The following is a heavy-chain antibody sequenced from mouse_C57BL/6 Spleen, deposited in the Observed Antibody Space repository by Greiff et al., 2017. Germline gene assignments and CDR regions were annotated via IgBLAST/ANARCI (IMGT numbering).Heavy chain of an antibody. D-gene: IGHD3-2*02. CDR3: ARHEDGSSGYGLPY. CDR2: FYPGSGSI. J-gene: IGHJ3*01. V-gene: IGHV1-62-2*01. CDR1: GYTFTEYT. Sequence: QVHVKQSGAELVKPGASVKLSCKASGYTFTEYTIHWVKQRSGRGLEWIGWFYPGSGSIKYNEKFKDKATLTADKSSSTVYMELSRLTSEDSAVYFCARHEDGSSGYGLPYWGQGTLVTVSA.